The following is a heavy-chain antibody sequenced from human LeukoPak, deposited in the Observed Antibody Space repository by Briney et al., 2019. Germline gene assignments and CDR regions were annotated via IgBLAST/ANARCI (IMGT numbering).Heavy chain of an antibody. Sequence: GGSLRLSCEASGFTFSNSYMSWVRQAPGKGLEWVAIINPDGSQGSYVDSVKGRFAISRDNALNSLFLQMYSLSAEDTAVYYCARDPAYGALDIWGQGTTVTVSS. CDR1: GFTFSNSY. J-gene: IGHJ3*02. V-gene: IGHV3-7*01. CDR3: ARDPAYGALDI. CDR2: INPDGSQG. D-gene: IGHD2-21*01.